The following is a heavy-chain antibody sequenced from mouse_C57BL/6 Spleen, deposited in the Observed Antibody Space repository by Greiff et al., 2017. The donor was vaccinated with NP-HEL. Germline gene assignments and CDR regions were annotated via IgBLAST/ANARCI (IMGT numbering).Heavy chain of an antibody. CDR3: TKLYSYYFDY. CDR2: IDPETGGT. D-gene: IGHD2-12*01. Sequence: VQLQQSGAELVRPGASVTLSCKASGYTFTDYEMHWVKQTPVHGLEWIGAIDPETGGTAYNQKFKGKAILTADKSSSTAYMELRSLTSEDSAVYYCTKLYSYYFDYWGQGTTLTVSS. J-gene: IGHJ2*01. CDR1: GYTFTDYE. V-gene: IGHV1-15*01.